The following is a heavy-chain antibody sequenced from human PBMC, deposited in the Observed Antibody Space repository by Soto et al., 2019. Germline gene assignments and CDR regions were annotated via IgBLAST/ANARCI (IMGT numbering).Heavy chain of an antibody. J-gene: IGHJ3*02. CDR1: GFTFSSYG. D-gene: IGHD5-12*01. CDR2: IWYDGSNK. V-gene: IGHV3-33*01. Sequence: QVQLVESGGGVVQPGRSLRLSCAASGFTFSSYGMHWVRQAPGKGLEWVAVIWYDGSNKYYADSVKGRFTISRDNSKNTVYLQMNSLRAEDTAVYYCARDRAYSGYASGAFDIWGQGTMVTVSS. CDR3: ARDRAYSGYASGAFDI.